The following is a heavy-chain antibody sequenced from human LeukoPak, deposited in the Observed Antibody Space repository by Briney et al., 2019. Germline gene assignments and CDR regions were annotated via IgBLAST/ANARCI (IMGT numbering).Heavy chain of an antibody. CDR2: IYYSGST. V-gene: IGHV4-59*01. J-gene: IGHJ4*02. D-gene: IGHD6-13*01. CDR3: ARRIAAAEASFGY. CDR1: GGSISSYY. Sequence: SETLSLTCTVSGGSISSYYWSWIRQPPGKGLEWIGYIYYSGSTNYNPSLKSRVTISVHTSKNQFSLKLSSVTAADTAVYYCARRIAAAEASFGYWGQGTLVTVSS.